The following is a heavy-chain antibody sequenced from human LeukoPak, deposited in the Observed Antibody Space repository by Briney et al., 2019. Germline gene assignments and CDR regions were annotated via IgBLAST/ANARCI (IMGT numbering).Heavy chain of an antibody. CDR3: ARDRHRDGYNDGWYFDL. D-gene: IGHD5-24*01. J-gene: IGHJ2*01. Sequence: PSETLSLTCAVSGGSISSSNWWSWVRQPPGKGLEWTGEIYHSGSTNYNPSLKSRVIISVDKSKNQFSLKLSSVTAADTAVYYCARDRHRDGYNDGWYFDLWGRGTLVTVSS. V-gene: IGHV4-4*02. CDR2: IYHSGST. CDR1: GGSISSSNW.